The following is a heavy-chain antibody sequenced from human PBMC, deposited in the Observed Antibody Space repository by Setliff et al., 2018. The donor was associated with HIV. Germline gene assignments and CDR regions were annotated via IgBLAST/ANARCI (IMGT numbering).Heavy chain of an antibody. CDR2: ISSNGGST. V-gene: IGHV3-64D*09. Sequence: GGSLRLSCSASGSTFSSYAMHWVRQAPGKGLEYVSAISSNGGSTHYADSVKGRFTISRDNSKNTLYLQMSSLRAEDTAVYYCAKQTVSSSWSNWFDPWGQGTLVTVSS. D-gene: IGHD6-13*01. J-gene: IGHJ5*02. CDR1: GSTFSSYA. CDR3: AKQTVSSSWSNWFDP.